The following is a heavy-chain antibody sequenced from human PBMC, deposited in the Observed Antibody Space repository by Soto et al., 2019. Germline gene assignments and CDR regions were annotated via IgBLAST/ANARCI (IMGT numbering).Heavy chain of an antibody. Sequence: SVKVSCKASGGTFGSYAISWVRQAPGQGLEWMGGIIPIFGTANYAQKFQGRVTITADESTSTAYMELSSLRSEDTAVYYCARWGTSSGYPHYYYGMDVWGQGTTVTVSS. J-gene: IGHJ6*02. CDR2: IIPIFGTA. CDR1: GGTFGSYA. D-gene: IGHD5-18*01. CDR3: ARWGTSSGYPHYYYGMDV. V-gene: IGHV1-69*13.